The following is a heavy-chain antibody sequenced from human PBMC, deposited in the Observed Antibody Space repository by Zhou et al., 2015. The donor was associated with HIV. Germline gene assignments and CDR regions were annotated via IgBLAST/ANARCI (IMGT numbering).Heavy chain of an antibody. V-gene: IGHV1-18*01. CDR2: ISAYNGNT. D-gene: IGHD3-10*01. CDR3: ARELVVTVXVTEYFTGVLRVLGDPRVQRRSSVGTFEEFGPNLFPRPRYPFSPFVRTVTFPYG. CDR1: GYTFTNYG. J-gene: IGHJ6*01. Sequence: QVQLVQSGAEVKKPGASVKVSCKASGYTFTNYGITWVRQAPGQGLEWMGWISAYNGNTNYAQKLQGRVTMTTDTSTSTAYMELRSLRSDDTAVYYCARELVVTVXVTEYFTGVLRVLGDPRVQRRSSVGTFEEFGPNLFPRPRYPFSPFVRTVTFPYG.